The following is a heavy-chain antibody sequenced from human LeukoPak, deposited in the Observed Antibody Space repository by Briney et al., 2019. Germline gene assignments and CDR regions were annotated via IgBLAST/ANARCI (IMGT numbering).Heavy chain of an antibody. D-gene: IGHD5-18*01. V-gene: IGHV3-72*01. CDR2: TRNKANSYTT. J-gene: IGHJ4*02. CDR1: GFTFSDHY. CDR3: AREEGYSYANFDY. Sequence: GGSLRLSCAASGFTFSDHYMDWVRQAPGKGLEWVGRTRNKANSYTTEYAASVKGRFTISRDDSKNSLYLQMNSLKTEDTAVYYCAREEGYSYANFDYWGRGTLVTVSS.